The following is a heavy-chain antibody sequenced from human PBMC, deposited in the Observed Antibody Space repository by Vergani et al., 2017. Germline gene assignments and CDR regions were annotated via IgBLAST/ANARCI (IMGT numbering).Heavy chain of an antibody. J-gene: IGHJ5*02. Sequence: QVQLQESGPGLVKPSETLSLTCTVSGYSISSGYYWGWIRQPPGKGLEWIGSIYHSGSTYYNPSLKSRVTISVDTSKNQFSLKLSSVTAADTAVYDCARDSGGDVWGSYEAWFDPWGQGTLVTVSS. CDR1: GYSISSGYY. V-gene: IGHV4-38-2*02. D-gene: IGHD3-16*01. CDR3: ARDSGGDVWGSYEAWFDP. CDR2: IYHSGST.